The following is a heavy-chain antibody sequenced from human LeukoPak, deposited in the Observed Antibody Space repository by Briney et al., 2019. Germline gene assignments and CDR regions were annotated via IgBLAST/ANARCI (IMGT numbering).Heavy chain of an antibody. CDR3: VGDDTGFDP. V-gene: IGHV4-4*07. CDR2: VFTSGRT. J-gene: IGHJ5*02. Sequence: SETLSLTCAVSGASISSYSCWSWIRQPAGKGLEWIGRVFTSGRTDYNPSLRSRVTMSLDTSKNQVSLILNFVTAADTAVYYCVGDDTGFDPWGQGTLVTVSS. CDR1: GASISSYSC.